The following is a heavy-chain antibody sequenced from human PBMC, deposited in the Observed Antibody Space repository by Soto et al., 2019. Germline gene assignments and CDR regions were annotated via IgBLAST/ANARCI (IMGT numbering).Heavy chain of an antibody. CDR1: GGSISSPTSY. J-gene: IGHJ5*02. Sequence: SETLSLTCTVSGGSISSPTSYWGWIRQPPGKGLEWIGAIHYTGSTYYDPSLNSRVTISVDTSKNQFSLRLSSVTAADTAVYSCARHRCYSSTSCTGDWFDPWGQGILVTSPQ. CDR3: ARHRCYSSTSCTGDWFDP. V-gene: IGHV4-39*01. D-gene: IGHD2-2*01. CDR2: IHYTGST.